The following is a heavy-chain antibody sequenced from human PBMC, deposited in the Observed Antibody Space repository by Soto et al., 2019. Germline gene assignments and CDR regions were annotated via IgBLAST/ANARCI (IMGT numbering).Heavy chain of an antibody. Sequence: VQLQQSGPGLVTPSQTLSLNCAISGDSVSSNRAAWGWLRLSPSRGLEWLGRTYYSSRWFTDYADSVKSRITINPDTYRNQVSLQLNSVTPEDTAVYYCAREDSAATNDAFDRWGPGTMVTVSS. CDR1: GDSVSSNRAA. V-gene: IGHV6-1*01. CDR2: TYYSSRWFT. D-gene: IGHD3-10*01. J-gene: IGHJ3*01. CDR3: AREDSAATNDAFDR.